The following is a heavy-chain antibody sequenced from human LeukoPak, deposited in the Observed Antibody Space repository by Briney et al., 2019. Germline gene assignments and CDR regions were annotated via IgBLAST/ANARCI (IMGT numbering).Heavy chain of an antibody. CDR1: GYTLTMYY. V-gene: IGHV1-46*01. J-gene: IGHJ4*02. CDR3: ARLADYDSSGYLSY. D-gene: IGHD3-22*01. CDR2: INASGGSA. Sequence: ASVKVSCKASGYTLTMYYMHWVRQAPGQGLERMGIINASGGSARYAQKFQGRVTMTSDTSTSTVYMEVSSLRSEDTAVYYCARLADYDSSGYLSYWGQGTLVTVSS.